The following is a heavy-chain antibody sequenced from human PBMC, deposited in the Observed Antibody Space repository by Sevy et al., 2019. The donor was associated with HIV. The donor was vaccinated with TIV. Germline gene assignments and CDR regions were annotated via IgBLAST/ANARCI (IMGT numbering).Heavy chain of an antibody. V-gene: IGHV3-23*01. Sequence: GGSLRLSCAASEFTFSSYAMNWVRQAPGKGLEWVSSISVSGRRTYYADSVEGRFTNSRDNSKNTLYLQMTSLRADDTAVYYCAKGFCSGGSCPRDYYYYGMDVWGQGTTVTVSS. J-gene: IGHJ6*02. D-gene: IGHD2-15*01. CDR3: AKGFCSGGSCPRDYYYYGMDV. CDR2: ISVSGRRT. CDR1: EFTFSSYA.